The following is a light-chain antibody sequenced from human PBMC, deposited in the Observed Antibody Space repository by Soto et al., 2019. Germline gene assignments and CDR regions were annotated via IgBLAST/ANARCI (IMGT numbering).Light chain of an antibody. Sequence: EIVLTQSPSNLSLSPGEKATLSCKASQSVRSSYLAWYQQKPGQAPRLLIYGASSRATGIPDRFSGSGSGTDFTLTISRLEPEDFAVYYCQQYGSSPITFGQGTRLEIK. CDR2: GAS. CDR1: QSVRSSY. V-gene: IGKV3-20*01. CDR3: QQYGSSPIT. J-gene: IGKJ5*01.